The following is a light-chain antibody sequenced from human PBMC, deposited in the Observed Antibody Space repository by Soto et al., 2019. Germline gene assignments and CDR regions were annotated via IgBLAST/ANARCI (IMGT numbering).Light chain of an antibody. Sequence: EIVLTQSPATLSLSPGEGATLSCRASQSVSSYLAWYQQKPGQAPRLLIYDASNRATGIPARFSGSGSGTDFTLTISSLESEDFAVYYCKQRSNWPWTFGQGTKVEIK. V-gene: IGKV3-11*01. CDR3: KQRSNWPWT. J-gene: IGKJ1*01. CDR2: DAS. CDR1: QSVSSY.